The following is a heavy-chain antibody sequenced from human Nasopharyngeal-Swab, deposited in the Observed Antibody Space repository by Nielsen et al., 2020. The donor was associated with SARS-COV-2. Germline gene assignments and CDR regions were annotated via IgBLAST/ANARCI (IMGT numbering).Heavy chain of an antibody. J-gene: IGHJ4*02. CDR3: ARGWSGWYYLYYFDY. D-gene: IGHD6-19*01. CDR2: INHSGST. CDR1: GGSFSGYY. Sequence: SETLSLTCAVYGGSFSGYYWSWIRQPPGKGLEWIGEINHSGSTNYNPSLKSRVTISVDTSKNQFSLKLSSVTAADTAVHYCARGWSGWYYLYYFDYWGQGTLVTVSS. V-gene: IGHV4-34*01.